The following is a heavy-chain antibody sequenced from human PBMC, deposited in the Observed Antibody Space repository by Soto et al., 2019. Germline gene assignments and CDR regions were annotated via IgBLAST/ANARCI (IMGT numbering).Heavy chain of an antibody. CDR2: ISGSGGDT. D-gene: IGHD2-2*01. CDR1: GFTFTSYA. V-gene: IGHV3-23*01. J-gene: IGHJ4*02. Sequence: PWGYLRLSCSASGFTFTSYARSWVRQAPGKGLEWASGISGSGGDTKSADSVKGRFTISRDNFKNMLYLQMNSLRAEDTAVYYCGRHDGCTLYSTGLDSWGQGTLVTVPS. CDR3: GRHDGCTLYSTGLDS.